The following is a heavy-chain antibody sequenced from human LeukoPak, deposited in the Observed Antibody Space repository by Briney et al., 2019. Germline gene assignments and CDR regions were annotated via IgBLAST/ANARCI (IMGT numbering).Heavy chain of an antibody. Sequence: SETLSLTCAVYGGSFSGYYWSWIRQPPGKGLEWIGEINHSGSTNYNPSLKSRVTISVDTSKNQFSLKLSSVTAADTSVYYCARSCSSGWYAKTVTSDYWGQGTLVTVSS. J-gene: IGHJ4*02. CDR3: ARSCSSGWYAKTVTSDY. D-gene: IGHD6-19*01. V-gene: IGHV4-34*01. CDR1: GGSFSGYY. CDR2: INHSGST.